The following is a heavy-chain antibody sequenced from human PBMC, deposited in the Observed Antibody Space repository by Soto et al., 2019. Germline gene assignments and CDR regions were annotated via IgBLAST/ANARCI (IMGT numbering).Heavy chain of an antibody. J-gene: IGHJ6*02. D-gene: IGHD5-18*01. CDR1: GYTFTSYY. V-gene: IGHV1-46*01. CDR2: INPSGGST. Sequence: ASVKVSCKASGYTFTSYYMHWVRQAPGQGLEWMGIINPSGGSTSYAQKFQGRVTMTRDTSTSTVYMELSSLRSEDTAVYYCARDQVQLWSRSGNYGMDVWGQGTTVTVSS. CDR3: ARDQVQLWSRSGNYGMDV.